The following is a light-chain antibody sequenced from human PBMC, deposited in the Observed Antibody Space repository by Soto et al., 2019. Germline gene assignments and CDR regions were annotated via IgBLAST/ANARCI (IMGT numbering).Light chain of an antibody. Sequence: IQLTPSPSFLSASVGDRVTITCRAGQTISNFLNWYQHKPGKATNLLIYAASSLLSGVPSRFSGSGSGTDFTLTINSLQPEDFATYYCQQSYRTPYTFGQGTKLEIK. V-gene: IGKV1-39*01. CDR2: AAS. J-gene: IGKJ2*01. CDR3: QQSYRTPYT. CDR1: QTISNF.